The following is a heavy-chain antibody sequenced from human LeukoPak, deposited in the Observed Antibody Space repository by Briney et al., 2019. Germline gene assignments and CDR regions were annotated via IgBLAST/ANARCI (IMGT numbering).Heavy chain of an antibody. CDR2: IDPSDSNT. V-gene: IGHV5-10-1*01. Sequence: GESLRISCKGSGYSFTSYWISWVRQMPGKGLEGRGRIDPSDSNTNYSPSFKGHVTISADKSISTAYLQWSSLKASDTAMYYCARRTDYGDYSDYWGQGTLVTVSS. J-gene: IGHJ4*02. CDR3: ARRTDYGDYSDY. D-gene: IGHD4-17*01. CDR1: GYSFTSYW.